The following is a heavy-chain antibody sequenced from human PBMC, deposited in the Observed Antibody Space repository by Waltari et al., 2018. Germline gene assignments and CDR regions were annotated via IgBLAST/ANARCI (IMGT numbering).Heavy chain of an antibody. J-gene: IGHJ4*02. D-gene: IGHD2-15*01. CDR1: GFTFSSYA. V-gene: IGHV3-23*01. Sequence: EVQLLESGGGLVQPGGSLRLSCAASGFTFSSYAMRWVRQAPGKGLEWVSAISGSGGSTYYADSLKGRFTISRDNSKNTLYLQMNSLRAEDTALYYCAKPHNRHIVVVVAATDYWGQGTLVTVSS. CDR2: ISGSGGST. CDR3: AKPHNRHIVVVVAATDY.